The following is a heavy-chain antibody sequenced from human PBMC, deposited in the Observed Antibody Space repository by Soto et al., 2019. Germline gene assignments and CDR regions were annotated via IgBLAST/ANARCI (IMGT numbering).Heavy chain of an antibody. J-gene: IGHJ4*02. CDR1: GYTFTNYD. Sequence: ASVTVSCKASGYTFTNYDINWVRQATGQGLEWMGWMNPNSGNTGYAQKFQGRVTMTRNTSISTAYMELSSLRSEDTAVYYCANTYDSSGYVDYWGQGTLVTVSS. CDR2: MNPNSGNT. V-gene: IGHV1-8*01. CDR3: ANTYDSSGYVDY. D-gene: IGHD3-22*01.